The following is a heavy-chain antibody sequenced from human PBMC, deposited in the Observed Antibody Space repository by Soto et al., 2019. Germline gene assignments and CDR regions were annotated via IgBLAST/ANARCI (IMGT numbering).Heavy chain of an antibody. CDR1: GGTFSSYA. D-gene: IGHD6-13*01. CDR3: ARAWYSSSWYGHNWFDP. J-gene: IGHJ5*02. V-gene: IGHV1-69*12. Sequence: QVQLVQSGAEVKKPGSSVKVSCKASGGTFSSYAISWVRQAPGQGLEWMGGIIPIFGTANYAQKFQGRVTITADESTSTAYMELSSLRSEDTAVYYYARAWYSSSWYGHNWFDPWGQGTLGTVSS. CDR2: IIPIFGTA.